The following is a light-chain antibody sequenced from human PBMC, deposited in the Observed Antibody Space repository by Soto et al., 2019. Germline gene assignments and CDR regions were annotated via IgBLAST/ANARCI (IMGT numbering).Light chain of an antibody. Sequence: ETVMTQSPATLSVSPGERVTLSCRASQSVRTNLVWYQQSPGQPPRLLIYGASDRVAGVPDRFSGSGSGTDFTLTISGLQSEDSAVYYCQQYNEWPRTFGQGTKLEIK. V-gene: IGKV3-15*01. CDR1: QSVRTN. CDR2: GAS. J-gene: IGKJ2*01. CDR3: QQYNEWPRT.